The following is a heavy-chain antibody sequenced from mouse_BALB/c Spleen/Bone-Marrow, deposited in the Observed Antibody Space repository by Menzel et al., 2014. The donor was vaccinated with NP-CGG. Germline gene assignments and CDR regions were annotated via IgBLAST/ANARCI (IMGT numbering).Heavy chain of an antibody. Sequence: VQGVESGPELMKPGASVKISCKATGYTFSSYWIEWVKQRPGHGLEWIGEILPGSGNTHYNEKFKVKATFTADTSSNTAYMQLSSLTSEDSAVYYCTRQGFACWGQGTLVTVPA. CDR2: ILPGSGNT. V-gene: IGHV1-9*01. J-gene: IGHJ3*01. CDR3: TRQGFAC. CDR1: GYTFSSYW.